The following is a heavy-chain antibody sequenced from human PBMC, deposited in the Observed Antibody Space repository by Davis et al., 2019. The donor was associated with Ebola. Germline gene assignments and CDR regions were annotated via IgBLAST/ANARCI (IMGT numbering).Heavy chain of an antibody. CDR3: ARETAAGGTVWFDP. Sequence: MPGGSLRLSCTVSGGSISSYYWSWIRQPPGKGLEWIGSISYSGSTYYNPSLKSRITMSVDTSKNQFSLKLSSVTAADTAVYYCARETAAGGTVWFDPWGQGTLVTVSS. CDR1: GGSISSYY. V-gene: IGHV4-39*07. D-gene: IGHD6-13*01. J-gene: IGHJ5*02. CDR2: ISYSGST.